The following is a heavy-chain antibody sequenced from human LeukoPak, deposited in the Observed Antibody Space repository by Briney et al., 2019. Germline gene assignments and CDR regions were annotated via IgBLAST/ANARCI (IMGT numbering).Heavy chain of an antibody. Sequence: SETLSLTCTISRASIGTGGFYWTWIRQPPGEGLEWIGYIYYTGSVDYNASLKSRLTISLDTSKNQFSLKLNSVTAADTAVYYCARDHSYYFGSQTSTLDVWGQETAVTVSS. CDR1: RASIGTGGFY. D-gene: IGHD3-10*01. J-gene: IGHJ6*02. CDR2: IYYTGSV. V-gene: IGHV4-31*03. CDR3: ARDHSYYFGSQTSTLDV.